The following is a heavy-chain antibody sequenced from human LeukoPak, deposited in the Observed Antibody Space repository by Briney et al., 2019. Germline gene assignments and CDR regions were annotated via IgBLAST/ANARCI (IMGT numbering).Heavy chain of an antibody. J-gene: IGHJ4*02. CDR1: GFTFSSYE. CDR3: ARLPVSSGWYYFDY. Sequence: PGGSLRLSCAASGFTFSSYEMNWVRQAPGRGREWVSYLSSSGSTIYYADSVKGRFTIPRHNAKNSLYLQMNSLRAEDTAVYYCARLPVSSGWYYFDYWGQGTLVTVSS. CDR2: LSSSGSTI. V-gene: IGHV3-48*03. D-gene: IGHD6-19*01.